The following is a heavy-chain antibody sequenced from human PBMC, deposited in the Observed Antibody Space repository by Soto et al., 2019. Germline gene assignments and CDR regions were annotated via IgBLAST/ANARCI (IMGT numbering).Heavy chain of an antibody. CDR3: ARRYSANRKGLDV. D-gene: IGHD1-26*01. J-gene: IGHJ6*02. Sequence: QVQLVQSGAEVKKPGASVKVSCKASGYTFTNYDINWVRQATGQGLEWMGWMNPNSGNTGYTQKFQGRVAMARNTAISTAYMELTSVTSDDAALYYGARRYSANRKGLDVWGQGTTVTVSS. V-gene: IGHV1-8*01. CDR2: MNPNSGNT. CDR1: GYTFTNYD.